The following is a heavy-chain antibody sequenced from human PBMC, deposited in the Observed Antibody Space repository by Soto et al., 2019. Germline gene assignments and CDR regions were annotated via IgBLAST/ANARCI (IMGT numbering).Heavy chain of an antibody. CDR2: FDPEDGEA. J-gene: IGHJ4*02. CDR3: ATSPIILVRGWWSDNDY. CDR1: GYSLTELS. D-gene: IGHD3-10*01. V-gene: IGHV1-24*01. Sequence: ASVKVSWKVSGYSLTELSMHWVRQATGKGLEWMGGFDPEDGEAIYAQKFQGRVTMTEDTSTDTTYMELSSLRSEDTAVYYCATSPIILVRGWWSDNDYWGQGTLVTVSS.